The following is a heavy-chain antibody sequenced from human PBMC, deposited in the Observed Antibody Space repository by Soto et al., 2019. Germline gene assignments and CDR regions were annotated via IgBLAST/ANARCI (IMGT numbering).Heavy chain of an antibody. Sequence: PSETLSLTCTVSGGSISSGGYYWSWIRQHPGKGLEWIGYIYYSGSTYYNPSLKSRVTISVDTSKNQFSLKLSSVTAADTAVYYGARHPVVVAAALDDWGKGTLVTVSS. V-gene: IGHV4-31*03. CDR3: ARHPVVVAAALDD. J-gene: IGHJ4*02. D-gene: IGHD2-2*01. CDR2: IYYSGST. CDR1: GGSISSGGYY.